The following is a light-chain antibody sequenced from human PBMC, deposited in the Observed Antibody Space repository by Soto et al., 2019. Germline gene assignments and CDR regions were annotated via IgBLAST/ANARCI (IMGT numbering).Light chain of an antibody. CDR1: QSILYSSNNKNY. J-gene: IGKJ4*01. V-gene: IGKV4-1*01. CDR3: QQYYSSPLT. Sequence: DIVMTQSPDSLAVSLGETATINCKSSQSILYSSNNKNYLTWYQQKPGQPPKHLIYWASTRESGVPDRFSGSGSGTDFTLTISRLQAEDVAVYYCQQYYSSPLTFGGGTKVEIK. CDR2: WAS.